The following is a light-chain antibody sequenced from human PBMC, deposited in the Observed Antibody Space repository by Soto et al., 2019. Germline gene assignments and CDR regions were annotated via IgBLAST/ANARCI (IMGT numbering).Light chain of an antibody. V-gene: IGKV3-11*01. CDR2: DAF. CDR1: QSVSSY. J-gene: IGKJ1*01. CDR3: QQRSNWWT. Sequence: EIVLTQSPATLSLSPGERATLSCRASQSVSSYLAWYHQKPGQAPTLLIYDAFNRATGIPARFSGSGSGTDFTLTISSLEPEDFAVYYCQQRSNWWTFGQGTKVDIK.